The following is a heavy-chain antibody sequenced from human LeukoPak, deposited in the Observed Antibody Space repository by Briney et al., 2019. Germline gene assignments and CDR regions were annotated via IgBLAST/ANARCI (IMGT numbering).Heavy chain of an antibody. CDR2: IISNGGST. D-gene: IGHD3-9*01. Sequence: GGSLRLSCSASGFTFSRYALHWVRQAPGKGLEYVSGIISNGGSTNYADSVKGRYTISRDNSKNTLYLQMSSLRPEDTAVYYCVKENGRYPEPYYFDYWGQGTLVTVSS. CDR3: VKENGRYPEPYYFDY. V-gene: IGHV3-64D*06. J-gene: IGHJ4*02. CDR1: GFTFSRYA.